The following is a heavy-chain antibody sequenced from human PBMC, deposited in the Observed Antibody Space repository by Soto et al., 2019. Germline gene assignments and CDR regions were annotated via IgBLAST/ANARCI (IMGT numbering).Heavy chain of an antibody. CDR2: INHSGST. CDR1: GGSFSGYY. J-gene: IGHJ6*02. CDR3: AVPVPPLTWNYIFYYSGMDV. V-gene: IGHV4-34*01. Sequence: SETLSLTCAVYGGSFSGYYWSWIRQPPGKGLEWIGEINHSGSTNYNPSLKSRVTISVDTSKNQFSLKLSSVTTADTAVYYCAVPVPPLTWNYIFYYSGMDVWGQGTTVTV. D-gene: IGHD1-7*01.